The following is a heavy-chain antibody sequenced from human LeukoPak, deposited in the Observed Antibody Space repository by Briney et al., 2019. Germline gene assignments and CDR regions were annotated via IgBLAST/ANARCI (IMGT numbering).Heavy chain of an antibody. D-gene: IGHD1-1*01. J-gene: IGHJ4*02. CDR3: ARDDTTGTVPIY. CDR2: IYYSGST. Sequence: SETLSLTCTVSGGSISSYYWSWIRQPPGKGLEWIGYIYYSGSTNYNPSLKSRVTISVDTSKNQFSLKLSSVTAADTAVYYCARDDTTGTVPIYWGQGTLVTVSS. CDR1: GGSISSYY. V-gene: IGHV4-59*01.